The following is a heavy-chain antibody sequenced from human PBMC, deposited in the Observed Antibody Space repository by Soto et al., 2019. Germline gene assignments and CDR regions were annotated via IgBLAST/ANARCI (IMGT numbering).Heavy chain of an antibody. D-gene: IGHD3-22*01. CDR3: AGRQDYYDCSGNQIDY. Sequence: SETLSLTCAVSGYSISSGYYWGWIRQPPGKGLEWIGSIYHSGSTYYNPSLKSRVTISVDTSKNQFSLKLSSVTAADTAVYYCAGRQDYYDCSGNQIDYWGQGTLVTVSS. V-gene: IGHV4-38-2*01. J-gene: IGHJ4*02. CDR2: IYHSGST. CDR1: GYSISSGYY.